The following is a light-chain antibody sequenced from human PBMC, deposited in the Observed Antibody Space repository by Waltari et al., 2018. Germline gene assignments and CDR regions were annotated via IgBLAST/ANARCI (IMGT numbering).Light chain of an antibody. CDR2: AAS. CDR3: RQDNSYPFT. CDR1: QGIRDD. Sequence: AIQMTQSPSSLSASVGDRVTITCRATQGIRDDLGWFQHKPGKAPRLLIYAASRLQSGVPSRFSGIASGTDFTLTISSLQPEDFATYYCRQDNSYPFTFGGGTKVEIK. J-gene: IGKJ4*01. V-gene: IGKV1-6*02.